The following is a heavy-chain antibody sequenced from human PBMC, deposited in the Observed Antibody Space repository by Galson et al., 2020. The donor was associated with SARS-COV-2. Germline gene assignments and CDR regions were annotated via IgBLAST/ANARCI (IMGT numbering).Heavy chain of an antibody. CDR2: VYYSGTT. V-gene: IGHV4-30-4*01. Sequence: SETLSLTCTVSGASVRSGDYYWTWIRQPPGTGLEWLGYVYYSGTTDYPPSLRGRLSISSDASKNQFSLTLTSVPAADTAVYYCATTPAKPYSNNWSFESWGQGTPGAVPS. D-gene: IGHD6-13*01. CDR1: GASVRSGDYY. J-gene: IGHJ4*02. CDR3: ATTPAKPYSNNWSFES.